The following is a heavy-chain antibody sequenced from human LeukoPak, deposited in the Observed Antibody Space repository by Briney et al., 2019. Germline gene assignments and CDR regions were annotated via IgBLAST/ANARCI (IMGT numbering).Heavy chain of an antibody. J-gene: IGHJ4*02. D-gene: IGHD2-15*01. CDR1: GGSMNDYY. CDR3: ARLYCRGGNCYSYFDS. CDR2: IYANGAT. V-gene: IGHV4-4*07. Sequence: PSETLSLTCTVSGGSMNDYYWYWIRQPAGKGLECIGRIYANGATNYNASLKSRITMSVDTSKTQFSLTLNSVTAADSAGYYCARLYCRGGNCYSYFDSWGRGTLVTVSS.